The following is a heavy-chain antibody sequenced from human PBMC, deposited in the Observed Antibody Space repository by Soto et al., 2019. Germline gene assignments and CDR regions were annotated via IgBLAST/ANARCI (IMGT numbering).Heavy chain of an antibody. CDR3: ARVRYSSGWGLDY. D-gene: IGHD6-19*01. J-gene: IGHJ4*02. CDR2: IYYSGST. V-gene: IGHV4-59*01. CDR1: GGSISSYY. Sequence: QVQLQESGPGLVKPSETLSLTCTVSGGSISSYYWSWIRQPPGKGLEWIGYIYYSGSTNYNPSLRSRVTISVDTSKNQFSLKLSSVTAADTAVYYCARVRYSSGWGLDYWGQGTLVTVSS.